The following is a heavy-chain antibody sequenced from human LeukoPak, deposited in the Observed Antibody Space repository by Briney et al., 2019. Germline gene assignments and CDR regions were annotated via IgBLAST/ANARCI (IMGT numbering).Heavy chain of an antibody. CDR3: ARVHYDILTGYYIRFDP. J-gene: IGHJ5*02. Sequence: ASVKVSCKASGYTFTGYYMHWVRRAPGQGLEWMGWINPNSGGTNYAQKFQGRVTMTRDTSISTAYMELSRLRSDDTAVYYCARVHYDILTGYYIRFDPWGQGTLVTVSS. CDR2: INPNSGGT. D-gene: IGHD3-9*01. CDR1: GYTFTGYY. V-gene: IGHV1-2*02.